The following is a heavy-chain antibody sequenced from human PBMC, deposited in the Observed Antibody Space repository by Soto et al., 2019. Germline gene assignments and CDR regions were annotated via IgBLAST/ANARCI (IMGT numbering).Heavy chain of an antibody. CDR2: ISSSSSYI. CDR1: GFTFSSYS. CDR3: GRRTDYDFWTGGAFDI. D-gene: IGHD3-3*01. V-gene: IGHV3-21*01. Sequence: EVQLVESGGGLVKPGGSLRLSCAASGFTFSSYSMNWVRQAPGKGLEWVSSISSSSSYIYYADSVKGRFTISRDNPKNSLYLQMTSLRAEDTAVYYCGRRTDYDFWTGGAFDICGKGTMVTVSS. J-gene: IGHJ3*02.